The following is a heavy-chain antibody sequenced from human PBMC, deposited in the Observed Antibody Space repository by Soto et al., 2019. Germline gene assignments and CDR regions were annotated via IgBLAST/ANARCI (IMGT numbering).Heavy chain of an antibody. CDR1: GGSISSSSYY. CDR2: IYYSGST. J-gene: IGHJ4*02. Sequence: SETLSLTCTVSGGSISSSSYYWGWIRQPPGKGLEWIGSIYYSGSTYYNPSLKSRVTISVDTSKNQFSLKLSSVTAADTAVYYCARLDDYADYWGQGTLVTVSS. CDR3: ARLDDYADY. V-gene: IGHV4-39*01.